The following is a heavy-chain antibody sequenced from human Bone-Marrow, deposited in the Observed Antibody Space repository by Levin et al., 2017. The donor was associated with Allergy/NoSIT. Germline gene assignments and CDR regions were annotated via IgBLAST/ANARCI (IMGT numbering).Heavy chain of an antibody. Sequence: SETLSLTCTVSGGSISSSSYYWGWIRQPPGKGLEWIGSIYYSGSTYYNPSLKSRVTISVDTSKNQFSLKLSSVTAADTAVYYCARGRDGEITIFGVVIEFDYWGQGTLVTVSS. D-gene: IGHD3-3*01. CDR3: ARGRDGEITIFGVVIEFDY. CDR1: GGSISSSSYY. J-gene: IGHJ4*02. V-gene: IGHV4-39*07. CDR2: IYYSGST.